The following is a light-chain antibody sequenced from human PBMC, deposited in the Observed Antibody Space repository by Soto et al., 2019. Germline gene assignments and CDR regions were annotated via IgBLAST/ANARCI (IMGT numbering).Light chain of an antibody. CDR2: AAS. CDR3: LQYETYPLS. J-gene: IGKJ4*01. CDR1: QDITTS. Sequence: DIQMTQSPSSLSASIGDRVTFTCRANQDITTSLAWFQQKPGKGPKSLIYAASSLHTGVPSRFSGSGSGTEFSLTISILQPEDFATYYCLQYETYPLSFGGGTKVEI. V-gene: IGKV1-16*01.